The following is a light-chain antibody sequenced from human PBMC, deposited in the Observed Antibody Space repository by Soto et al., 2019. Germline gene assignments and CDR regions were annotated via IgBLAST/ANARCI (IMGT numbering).Light chain of an antibody. CDR2: DTS. CDR3: QQRTSCPWT. CDR1: QSVGSY. V-gene: IGKV3-11*01. J-gene: IGKJ1*01. Sequence: EIVLTQSPATLSLSPGERATLSCRASQSVGSYFAWYQQKPGQTPRLLIYDTSYRATGIPARFSGSGSGTDLALTISGLEPEDFAVYYCQQRTSCPWTFGQGTKEDIK.